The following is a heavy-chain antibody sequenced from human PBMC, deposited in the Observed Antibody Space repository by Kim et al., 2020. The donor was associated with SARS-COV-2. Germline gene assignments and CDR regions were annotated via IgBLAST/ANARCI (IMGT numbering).Heavy chain of an antibody. CDR2: ISSSSSYT. D-gene: IGHD3-10*01. Sequence: GGSLRLSCAASGFTFSDYYMSWIRQAPGKGLEWVSYISSSSSYTNYADSVKGRFTISRDNAKNSLYLQMNSLRAEDTAVYYCARVGYYGSGSYIITPDYFDYWGQGTLVTVSS. V-gene: IGHV3-11*05. CDR1: GFTFSDYY. CDR3: ARVGYYGSGSYIITPDYFDY. J-gene: IGHJ4*02.